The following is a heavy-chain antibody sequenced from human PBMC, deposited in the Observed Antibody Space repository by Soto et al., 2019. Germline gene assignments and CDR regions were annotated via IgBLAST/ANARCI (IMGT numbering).Heavy chain of an antibody. Sequence: PGGSLRLSCAASGFTFSRFELHWVRQAPGKGLEWISYISSSGSTAYYASSVEGRFTISRDNAKNSVYLQMDSLRAEDTALYYCTRAAWFPYLSFYWGQGALVTVSS. J-gene: IGHJ4*02. CDR3: TRAAWFPYLSFY. V-gene: IGHV3-48*03. D-gene: IGHD3-10*01. CDR1: GFTFSRFE. CDR2: ISSSGSTA.